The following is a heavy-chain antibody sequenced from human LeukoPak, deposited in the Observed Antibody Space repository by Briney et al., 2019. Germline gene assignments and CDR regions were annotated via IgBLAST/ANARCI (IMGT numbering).Heavy chain of an antibody. CDR1: GGSIRSYY. J-gene: IGHJ5*02. Sequence: SETLSLTCTVSGGSIRSYYWSWIRQPPGKGLEWIGYIYYSGSTNYNPSLKSRVTISVDTSKNQFSLKLSSVTAADTAVYYCARACSGGSCYSGWFDPWGQGTLVTVSS. D-gene: IGHD2-15*01. CDR2: IYYSGST. CDR3: ARACSGGSCYSGWFDP. V-gene: IGHV4-59*08.